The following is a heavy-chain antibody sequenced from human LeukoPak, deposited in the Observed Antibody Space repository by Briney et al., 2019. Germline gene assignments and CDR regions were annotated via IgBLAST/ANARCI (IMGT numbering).Heavy chain of an antibody. CDR1: GGSISSSSYY. J-gene: IGHJ5*02. Sequence: SETLSLTCTVSGGSISSSSYYWSWIRQPPGKGLEWIGYIYYSGSTNYNPSLKSRVTISVDTSKNQFSLKLSSVTAADTAVYYCARISYSSSWAPFFDPWGQGTLVTVSS. CDR2: IYYSGST. V-gene: IGHV4-61*05. D-gene: IGHD6-13*01. CDR3: ARISYSSSWAPFFDP.